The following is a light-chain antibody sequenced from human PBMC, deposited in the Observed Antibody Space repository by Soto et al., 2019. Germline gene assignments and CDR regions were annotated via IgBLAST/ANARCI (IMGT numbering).Light chain of an antibody. V-gene: IGKV3-20*01. Sequence: EIVLTQSPGTLSLSPGERATLSCRASQSVNSNYLAWYQQKPGQAPRLLIYGASSRATGIPDRFSGSGSGTDFTLTISRLEPEDFVLYYCQQYGSSLSITFGQGTRLEIK. CDR3: QQYGSSLSIT. CDR1: QSVNSNY. CDR2: GAS. J-gene: IGKJ5*01.